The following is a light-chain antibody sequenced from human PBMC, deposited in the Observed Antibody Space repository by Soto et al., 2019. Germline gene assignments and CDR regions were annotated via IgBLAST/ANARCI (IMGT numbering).Light chain of an antibody. J-gene: IGLJ3*02. V-gene: IGLV1-51*02. CDR1: NSNIGDNY. CDR2: EDN. CDR3: GMWDISLNVGV. Sequence: QPVLTQPPSVSAAPGQKVTISCSGRNSNIGDNYFSWYQHVPGTAPKVLIYEDNMRPSGIPDRFSASKSGTLAALDITGLQTGDEADYYCGMWDISLNVGVFGGGTKLTVL.